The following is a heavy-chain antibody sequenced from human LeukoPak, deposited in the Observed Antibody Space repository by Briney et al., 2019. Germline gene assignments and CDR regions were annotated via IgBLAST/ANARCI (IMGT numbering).Heavy chain of an antibody. CDR3: ARRYCSGGSCYGAH. Sequence: PSETLSLTCTVSGGSISSSSYYWGWIRQPPGKGLEWIGSIYYSGSTYYSPSLKSRVTISVDTSKNQFSLKLSSVTAADTAVYYCARRYCSGGSCYGAHWGQGTLVTVSS. J-gene: IGHJ4*02. D-gene: IGHD2-15*01. CDR1: GGSISSSSYY. CDR2: IYYSGST. V-gene: IGHV4-39*01.